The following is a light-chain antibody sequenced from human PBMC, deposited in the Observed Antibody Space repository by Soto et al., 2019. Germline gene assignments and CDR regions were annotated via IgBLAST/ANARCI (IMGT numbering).Light chain of an antibody. CDR2: DAS. CDR3: QQYEKYST. V-gene: IGKV1-5*01. CDR1: QAISVS. Sequence: IQMTQSPSTLSASVGDTVTISCRASQAISVSLAWYRQKPGKAPNLLIYDASTLQEGVPSRFSGSGSGTEFTLTVTXLQPDDFATYFCQQYEKYSTFGHGTKVDIK. J-gene: IGKJ1*01.